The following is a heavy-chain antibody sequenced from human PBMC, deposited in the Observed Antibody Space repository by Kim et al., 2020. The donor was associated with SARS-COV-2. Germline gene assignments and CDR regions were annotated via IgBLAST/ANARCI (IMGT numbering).Heavy chain of an antibody. J-gene: IGHJ4*02. V-gene: IGHV3-23*01. Sequence: GGSLRLSCAASGFTFSSFAMTWVRQATGKGLDWVSAISGSGGRTYSSDSVKGRFTISRDNSKNTLYLQMSSLRAEDTAVYYCAKGEEQLVLPFHYWGQGTLVTVSS. D-gene: IGHD6-6*01. CDR2: ISGSGGRT. CDR1: GFTFSSFA. CDR3: AKGEEQLVLPFHY.